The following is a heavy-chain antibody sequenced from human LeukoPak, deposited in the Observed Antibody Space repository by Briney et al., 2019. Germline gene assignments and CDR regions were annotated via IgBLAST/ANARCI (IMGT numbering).Heavy chain of an antibody. Sequence: GGSLRLSCTASGFTFSSYWMSWVRQAPGKGLEWVANIKYDGSEKYYVDSVKGRFTISRDNAKSSLYLQMISLRAEDTAVYYCAREPPRKRCFESWGQGTLVTVSS. J-gene: IGHJ5*01. CDR2: IKYDGSEK. CDR3: AREPPRKRCFES. V-gene: IGHV3-7*03. CDR1: GFTFSSYW.